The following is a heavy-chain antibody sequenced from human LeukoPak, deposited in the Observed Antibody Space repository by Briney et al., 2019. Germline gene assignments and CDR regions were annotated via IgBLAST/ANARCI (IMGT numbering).Heavy chain of an antibody. CDR3: ARAMLVGGDYSYYFDY. CDR2: IWYDGSNK. CDR1: GFTFSSHA. J-gene: IGHJ4*02. V-gene: IGHV3-33*08. D-gene: IGHD2-21*01. Sequence: GRSLRLSCAASGFTFSSHAMHWVRQAPGKGLEWVAVIWYDGSNKYYADSVKGRFTISRDNSKNTLYLQMNSLRAEDTAVYYCARAMLVGGDYSYYFDYWGQGTLVTVSS.